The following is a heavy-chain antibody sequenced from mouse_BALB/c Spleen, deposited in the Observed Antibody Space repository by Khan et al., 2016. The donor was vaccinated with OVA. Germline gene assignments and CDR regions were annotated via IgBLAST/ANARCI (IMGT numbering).Heavy chain of an antibody. V-gene: IGHV5-9-1*01. CDR1: GLTFSRYS. D-gene: IGHD1-1*01. Sequence: EVALVESGGGLVKPGESLKLSCAASGLTFSRYSMSWVRQTPEKRLEWVASISSGGSYTYSPDTVKGRFTLTRDNANNTLYLHMSSLRSEDTAIYYCARDEDYYGSRPYFVYWGQGTTLTVSS. J-gene: IGHJ2*01. CDR3: ARDEDYYGSRPYFVY. CDR2: ISSGGSYT.